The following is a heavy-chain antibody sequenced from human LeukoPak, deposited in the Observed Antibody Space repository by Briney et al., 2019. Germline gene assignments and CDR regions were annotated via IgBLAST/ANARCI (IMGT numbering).Heavy chain of an antibody. D-gene: IGHD3-10*01. Sequence: GGSLRLSCAAAGFTFRSYAMSWVRQAPGKGREWVSGISGSGGSTHYADSVKGRFTISRDNSKNTLYLQMNSLRAEDTAVYYCAKDQDTHSYGSGSYAPFDYWGQGTLVTVSS. CDR2: ISGSGGST. CDR3: AKDQDTHSYGSGSYAPFDY. J-gene: IGHJ4*02. V-gene: IGHV3-23*01. CDR1: GFTFRSYA.